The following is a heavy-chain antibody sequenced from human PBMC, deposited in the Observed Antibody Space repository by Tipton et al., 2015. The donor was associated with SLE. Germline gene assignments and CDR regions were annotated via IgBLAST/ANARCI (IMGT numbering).Heavy chain of an antibody. J-gene: IGHJ4*02. CDR2: IDHSGST. V-gene: IGHV4-34*01. D-gene: IGHD6-13*01. CDR3: ARGKGSSGSGFDY. CDR1: GGSFSVHY. Sequence: TLSLTCTVYGGSFSVHYWTWSWIRQPPGKGLEWIGEIDHSGSTNYNPSLKSRVTISIDTSMNQFSLKLSSVTAADTAVYYCARGKGSSGSGFDYWGQGTPVTVS.